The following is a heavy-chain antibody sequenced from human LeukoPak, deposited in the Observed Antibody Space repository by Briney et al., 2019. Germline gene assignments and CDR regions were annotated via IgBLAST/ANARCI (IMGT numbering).Heavy chain of an antibody. Sequence: PGGSLRLSCAASGFTFSFYSMNWVRQAPGKGLEWISYITSNSGAIYYADSVKGRFIISRDNAKNSLSLQMNSPRDEDTAIYYCARSVEGHFDYWGQGTLVTVSS. J-gene: IGHJ4*02. D-gene: IGHD2-21*01. V-gene: IGHV3-48*02. CDR3: ARSVEGHFDY. CDR1: GFTFSFYS. CDR2: ITSNSGAI.